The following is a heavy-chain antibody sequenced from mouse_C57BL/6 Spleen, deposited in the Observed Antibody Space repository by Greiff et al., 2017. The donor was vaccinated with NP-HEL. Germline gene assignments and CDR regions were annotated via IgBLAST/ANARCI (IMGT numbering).Heavy chain of an antibody. J-gene: IGHJ4*01. CDR1: GFSLTSYG. Sequence: QVQLQQSGPGLVQPSQRLSITCTVSGFSLTSYGVHWVRQSPGKGLEWLGVIWSGGSTDYNADFISRQSISKDNSKIQVCLKMNSLQADDTPRYFCARRDYGNYGGLLYYAVDYGGQGTSVTVSS. V-gene: IGHV2-2*01. CDR2: IWSGGST. CDR3: ARRDYGNYGGLLYYAVDY. D-gene: IGHD2-1*01.